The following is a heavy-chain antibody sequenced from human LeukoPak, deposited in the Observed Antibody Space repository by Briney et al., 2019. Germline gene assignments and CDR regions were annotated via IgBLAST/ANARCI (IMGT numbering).Heavy chain of an antibody. CDR3: ARVGRLRDYWYFDL. D-gene: IGHD4-17*01. CDR1: GXTFSSYD. J-gene: IGHJ2*01. CDR2: IGTAGDT. Sequence: GGSLRLSCAASGXTFSSYDMHWVRQATGKGLESVSAIGTAGDTYYPGSVKGRFTISRENAKNSLYLQMNSLRAGDTAVYYCARVGRLRDYWYFDLWGRGTLVTVSS. V-gene: IGHV3-13*04.